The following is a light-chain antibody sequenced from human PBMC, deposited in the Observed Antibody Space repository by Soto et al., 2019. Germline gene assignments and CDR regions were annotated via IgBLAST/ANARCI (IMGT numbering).Light chain of an antibody. V-gene: IGKV3-20*01. J-gene: IGKJ2*03. CDR1: ETVTSDF. CDR3: QQYGGSPPYS. Sequence: EIVLTQSPDTLSLSPGERATLSCRASETVTSDFLAWYQQKPGQTPRLLIYDSFRRATGIPDRFSCSGSGTHFTLTVNRLEPVDFAVYYCQQYGGSPPYSFGPGTKVDIK. CDR2: DSF.